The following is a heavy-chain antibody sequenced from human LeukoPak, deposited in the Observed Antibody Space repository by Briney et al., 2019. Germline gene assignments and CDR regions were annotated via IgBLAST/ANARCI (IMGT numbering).Heavy chain of an antibody. D-gene: IGHD6-13*01. CDR3: TRGVPASSTYYYDY. CDR2: IYSGDYT. V-gene: IGHV3-53*01. Sequence: GGSLRLPCAASGFTVSNYYMTWVRQAPGKGLEWVSVIYSGDYTYYADSVKGRFTISRDNSKNTLYLQMNGLRVKDTAVYYCTRGVPASSTYYYDYWGQGTLVTVSS. CDR1: GFTVSNYY. J-gene: IGHJ4*02.